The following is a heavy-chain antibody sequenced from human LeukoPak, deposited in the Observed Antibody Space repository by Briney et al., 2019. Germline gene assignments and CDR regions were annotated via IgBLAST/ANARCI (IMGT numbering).Heavy chain of an antibody. CDR1: GRTFTGHH. D-gene: IGHD1-26*01. Sequence: APVKVPCKASGRTFTGHHIHWVRQAPGQGLEWMGRIDPNSGGTNYAQKFQGRVTITRDTPISTAYMELSRLTSDDTAVYYCASRRDSGSFGADYWGQGTLVTVSS. J-gene: IGHJ4*02. CDR2: IDPNSGGT. V-gene: IGHV1-2*06. CDR3: ASRRDSGSFGADY.